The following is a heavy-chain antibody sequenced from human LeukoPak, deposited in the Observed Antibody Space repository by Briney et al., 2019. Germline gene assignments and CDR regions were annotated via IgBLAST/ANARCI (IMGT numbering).Heavy chain of an antibody. CDR3: ARRSMRWMVV. J-gene: IGHJ6*02. Sequence: SETLSLTCTVSGGSVTSSITSSYWSWIRQPPGKGLEWIGYIYYSGSTNYNPSLKSRVTTSIDTSKNQLSLKLSSVTAADTAVYYCARRSMRWMVVWGQGTTVIVSS. V-gene: IGHV4-61*01. CDR2: IYYSGST. D-gene: IGHD4-23*01. CDR1: GGSVTSSITSSY.